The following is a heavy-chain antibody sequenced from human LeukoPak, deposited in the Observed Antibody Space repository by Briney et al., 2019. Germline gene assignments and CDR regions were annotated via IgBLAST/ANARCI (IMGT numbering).Heavy chain of an antibody. CDR1: GGSISSYY. D-gene: IGHD3-22*01. CDR3: ARAKGDYYYDSSGYYGEDY. V-gene: IGHV4-59*01. Sequence: SETLSLTCTVSGGSISSYYWSWIRQPPGKGLEWIGYIYYSGSTNYNPSLKSRVTISVDTSKNQFSLKLSSVTAADTAVYYCARAKGDYYYDSSGYYGEDYWGQGTLVTVSS. J-gene: IGHJ4*02. CDR2: IYYSGST.